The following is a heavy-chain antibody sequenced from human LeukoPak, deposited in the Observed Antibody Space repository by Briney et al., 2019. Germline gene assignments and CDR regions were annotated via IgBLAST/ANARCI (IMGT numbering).Heavy chain of an antibody. J-gene: IGHJ4*02. CDR2: ISGNGGRT. CDR1: GFTFNNYA. Sequence: GGSLRLSCAASGFTFNNYAMSWVRQAPGKGLEWVAAISGNGGRTYYRDSVKGRFTISRDNPKNTLYLPMNSLSAEDTALYYCAKEQTSSGYFDYWGQGTLVTVSS. CDR3: AKEQTSSGYFDY. D-gene: IGHD3-10*01. V-gene: IGHV3-23*01.